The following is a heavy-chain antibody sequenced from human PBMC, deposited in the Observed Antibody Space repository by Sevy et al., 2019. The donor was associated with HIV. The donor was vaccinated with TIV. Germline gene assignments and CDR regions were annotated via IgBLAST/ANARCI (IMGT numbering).Heavy chain of an antibody. Sequence: GGSLRLSCAASGFTFSSYWMHWVRQAPGKGLVWVSRINSDGSSTSYADSVKGRFTISRDNAKNTLYLQMNSLRAEDTAGYYCARANRYCSGGSCSPFHLRLLHYGMDVWGQGTTVTVSS. CDR1: GFTFSSYW. CDR2: INSDGSST. V-gene: IGHV3-74*01. CDR3: ARANRYCSGGSCSPFHLRLLHYGMDV. D-gene: IGHD2-15*01. J-gene: IGHJ6*02.